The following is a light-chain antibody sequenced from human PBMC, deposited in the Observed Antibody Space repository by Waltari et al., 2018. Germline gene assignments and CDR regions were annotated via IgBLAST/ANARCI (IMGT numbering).Light chain of an antibody. Sequence: EIVLTQSPATLSLSPGERATLSCRASQSVTRYLAWYQQKPGQAPRRLIYDASNRATGIPARFSGSGSGTDFTLTISSLEPEDFAVYYCQQRSNWPITFGQGTRLEIK. CDR2: DAS. CDR3: QQRSNWPIT. V-gene: IGKV3-11*01. CDR1: QSVTRY. J-gene: IGKJ5*01.